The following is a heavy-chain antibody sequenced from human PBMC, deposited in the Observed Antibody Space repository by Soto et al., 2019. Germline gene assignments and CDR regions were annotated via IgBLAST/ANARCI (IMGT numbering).Heavy chain of an antibody. CDR3: ARGKSRLYRLGPRSFIYYGLDV. V-gene: IGHV4-34*01. CDR2: VHPSGST. CDR1: SASLGDHY. Sequence: EKLRVTKAVFSASLGDHYSAWIRQSPEKGLEWIGEVHPSGSTDYNPYLKSRISLSLDTYKNQFSLKVASVTAADTAVYFCARGKSRLYRLGPRSFIYYGLDV. J-gene: IGHJ6*01. D-gene: IGHD3-16*02.